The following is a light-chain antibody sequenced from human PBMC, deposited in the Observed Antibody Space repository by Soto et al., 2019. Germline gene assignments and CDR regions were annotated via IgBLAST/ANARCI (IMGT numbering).Light chain of an antibody. CDR2: EVS. V-gene: IGLV2-23*02. CDR3: CSYAGSSTYV. Sequence: QSALTQPASVSGSPGQSITISCTGTSSDVGSYNLVSWYQQHPGKAPKVMIYEVSKRPSGVPKRFSGSKSGNTASLTISGLQAEDEADYYCCSYAGSSTYVFGTGTKLTVL. J-gene: IGLJ1*01. CDR1: SSDVGSYNL.